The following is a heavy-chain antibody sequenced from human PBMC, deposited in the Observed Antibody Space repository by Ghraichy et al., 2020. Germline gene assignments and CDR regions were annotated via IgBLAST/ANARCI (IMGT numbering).Heavy chain of an antibody. CDR2: IWNDGSKQ. CDR3: ARDFPDRNTSSAVYFDQ. Sequence: GGSLRLSCAASGFTFSNYGLHWVRLAPGKGLEWVAVIWNDGSKQFYAESVKGRFTISRDNSKNTLYLQMNSLRAEDTALYYCARDFPDRNTSSAVYFDQRGQGTLVTVSS. V-gene: IGHV3-33*01. D-gene: IGHD6-6*01. CDR1: GFTFSNYG. J-gene: IGHJ4*02.